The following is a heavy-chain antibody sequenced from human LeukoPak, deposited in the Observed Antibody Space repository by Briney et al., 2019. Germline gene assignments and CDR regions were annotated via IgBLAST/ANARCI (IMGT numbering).Heavy chain of an antibody. V-gene: IGHV3-21*01. CDR3: ARDLGGIAVAGTKMDV. Sequence: GGSLRLSCAASGFTFSSYSMNWVRQAPGKGLEWVSSISSSSSYIYYADSVKGRFTIYRDNAKNSLYLQMNSLRAEDTAVYYCARDLGGIAVAGTKMDVWGKGTTVTVSS. CDR2: ISSSSSYI. J-gene: IGHJ6*04. D-gene: IGHD6-19*01. CDR1: GFTFSSYS.